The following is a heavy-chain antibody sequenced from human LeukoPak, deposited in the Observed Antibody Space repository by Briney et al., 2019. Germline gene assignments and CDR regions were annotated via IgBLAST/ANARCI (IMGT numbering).Heavy chain of an antibody. CDR3: ANLPRHITMVRGVEGY. V-gene: IGHV3-11*04. D-gene: IGHD3-10*01. CDR2: ISRGGSTT. Sequence: GGSLRLSCAASGFTFSDYYMSWIRQAPGKGLEWVSYISRGGSTTYYVDSVKGRFTISRDNAKNSLYLQMNSLRAEDTAVYYCANLPRHITMVRGVEGYWGQGTLVTVSS. CDR1: GFTFSDYY. J-gene: IGHJ4*02.